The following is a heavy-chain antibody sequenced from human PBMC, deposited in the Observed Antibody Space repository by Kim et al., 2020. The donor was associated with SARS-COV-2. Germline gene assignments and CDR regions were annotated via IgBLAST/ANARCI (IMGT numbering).Heavy chain of an antibody. V-gene: IGHV4-59*13. J-gene: IGHJ5*02. CDR1: GGSISSYY. D-gene: IGHD6-13*01. Sequence: SETLSLTCTVSGGSISSYYWSWIRQPPGKGLEWIGYIYYSGSTNYNPSLKSRVTISVDTSKNQFSLKLSSVTAADTAVYYCARVGAYSSSWFDPWGQGTLVTVSS. CDR2: IYYSGST. CDR3: ARVGAYSSSWFDP.